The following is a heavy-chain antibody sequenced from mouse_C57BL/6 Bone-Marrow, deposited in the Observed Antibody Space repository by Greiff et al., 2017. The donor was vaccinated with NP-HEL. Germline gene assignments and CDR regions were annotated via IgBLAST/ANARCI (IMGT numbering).Heavy chain of an antibody. D-gene: IGHD1-1*01. CDR2: ISYDGSN. Sequence: EVKLLESGPGLVKPSQSLSLTCSVTGYSITSGYYWNWIRQFPGNKLEWMGYISYDGSNNYNPSLKNRISITRDTSKNQFFLKLNSVTTEDTATYYCARRGSSYVRFAYWGQGTLVTVSA. V-gene: IGHV3-6*01. CDR3: ARRGSSYVRFAY. CDR1: GYSITSGYY. J-gene: IGHJ3*01.